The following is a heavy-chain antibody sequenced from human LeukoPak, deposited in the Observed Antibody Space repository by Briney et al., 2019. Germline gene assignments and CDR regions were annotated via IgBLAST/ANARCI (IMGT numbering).Heavy chain of an antibody. Sequence: QSGGSLRLSCAASGFTVSSNYMSWVRQAPGKGLEWVSVIYSGGSTYYADSVKGRFTISRDNSKNTLYLQMNSLRAEDTAVYYCARDRRYYDSSGYYDWYFDLWGRGTLVTVSS. D-gene: IGHD3-22*01. CDR2: IYSGGST. V-gene: IGHV3-66*01. J-gene: IGHJ2*01. CDR3: ARDRRYYDSSGYYDWYFDL. CDR1: GFTVSSNY.